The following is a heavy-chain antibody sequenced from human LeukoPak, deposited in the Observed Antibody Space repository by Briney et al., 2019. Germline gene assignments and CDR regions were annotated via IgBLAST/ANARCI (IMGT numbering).Heavy chain of an antibody. J-gene: IGHJ3*02. CDR1: GGSISSGGYS. CDR3: ARGTYYYDSSGSHDAFDI. CDR2: IYHSGST. Sequence: PSETLSLTCAVSGGSISSGGYSWSWIRQPPGKGLEWIGYIYHSGSTYYNPSLKSRVTISVDRSKNQFSLKLSSVTAADTAVYYCARGTYYYDSSGSHDAFDIWGQGTMVTVSS. D-gene: IGHD3-22*01. V-gene: IGHV4-30-2*01.